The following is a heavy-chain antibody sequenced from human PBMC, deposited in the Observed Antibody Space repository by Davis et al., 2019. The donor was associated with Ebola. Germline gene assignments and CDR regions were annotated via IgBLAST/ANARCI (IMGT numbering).Heavy chain of an antibody. D-gene: IGHD1-14*01. V-gene: IGHV1-2*02. CDR1: GYTFTGYY. J-gene: IGHJ6*02. CDR2: IKPNSGGT. CDR3: ARDPDNYGMDV. Sequence: ASVKVSCKASGYTFTGYYMHWVRQAPGQGLEWMGWIKPNSGGTNYAKKFQGRVTMTRDTSISTAYMELSRLRSDDTAVYYCARDPDNYGMDVWGQGTTVTVSS.